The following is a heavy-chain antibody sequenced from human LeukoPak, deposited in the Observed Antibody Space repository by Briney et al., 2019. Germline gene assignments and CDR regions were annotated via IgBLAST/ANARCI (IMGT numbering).Heavy chain of an antibody. CDR2: IYDSGST. V-gene: IGHV4-39*07. J-gene: IGHJ4*02. Sequence: SETLSLTCTVSGGSIRSSYYYWGWIRQPPGKGLEWIGSIYDSGSTYYNPSLKSRVTISVDKSKNQFSLKLSSVTAADTAVYYCASLYYYDSSGYSALDYWGQGTLVTVSS. CDR1: GGSIRSSYYY. D-gene: IGHD3-22*01. CDR3: ASLYYYDSSGYSALDY.